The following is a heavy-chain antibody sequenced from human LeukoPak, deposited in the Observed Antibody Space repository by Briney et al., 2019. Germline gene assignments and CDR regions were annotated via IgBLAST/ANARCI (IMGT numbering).Heavy chain of an antibody. CDR3: AKDDLYSSRKKNLFDY. CDR2: ISYDGSNK. D-gene: IGHD6-13*01. CDR1: GFTFSSYG. Sequence: PGRSLRLSCAASGFTFSSYGMHWVRQAPGKGLEWVAVISYDGSNKYYADSVKGRFTISRDNSKNTLYLQMNGLRAEDTAVYYCAKDDLYSSRKKNLFDYWGQGTLVTVSS. J-gene: IGHJ4*02. V-gene: IGHV3-30*18.